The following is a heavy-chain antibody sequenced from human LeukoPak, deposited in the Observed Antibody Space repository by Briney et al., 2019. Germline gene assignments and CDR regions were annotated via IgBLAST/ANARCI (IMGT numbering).Heavy chain of an antibody. CDR1: GYRFTSYW. Sequence: GESLKISCKGSGYRFTSYWIGWVRQMPGKGLEWMGIIYPGDSDTRYSPSFQGQVTISADKSISTAYLQWSSLKASDTAMYYCARQRGSDYVWGSYRPVYYFDYWGQGTLVTVSS. CDR2: IYPGDSDT. D-gene: IGHD3-16*01. J-gene: IGHJ4*02. V-gene: IGHV5-51*01. CDR3: ARQRGSDYVWGSYRPVYYFDY.